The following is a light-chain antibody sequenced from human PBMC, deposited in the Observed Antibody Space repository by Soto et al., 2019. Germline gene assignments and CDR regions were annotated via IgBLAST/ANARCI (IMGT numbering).Light chain of an antibody. Sequence: QSALTQPPSASGSPGQSVTSSCTGTSSDIGAYDFVSWFQQHPGKATKLLIYEVIKRPSGVPDRFSGSKSGNTASLTVSGLQAEDEADYYCSSYAGSNNYLLFGGGTKLTVL. V-gene: IGLV2-8*01. CDR3: SSYAGSNNYLL. CDR2: EVI. CDR1: SSDIGAYDF. J-gene: IGLJ2*01.